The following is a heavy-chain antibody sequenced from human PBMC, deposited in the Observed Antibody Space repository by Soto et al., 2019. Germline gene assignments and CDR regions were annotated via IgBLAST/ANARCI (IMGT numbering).Heavy chain of an antibody. CDR3: ARSNGITIFGVVPYFDY. CDR1: GGSISSSSYY. D-gene: IGHD3-3*01. V-gene: IGHV4-39*01. Sequence: PSETLSLTCTVSGGSISSSSYYWGWLRQPPGKGLEWIGSIYYSGSTYYNPSLKSRVTISVGTSKNQFSLKLSSVTAADTAVYYCARSNGITIFGVVPYFDYWGQGTLVTVSS. J-gene: IGHJ4*02. CDR2: IYYSGST.